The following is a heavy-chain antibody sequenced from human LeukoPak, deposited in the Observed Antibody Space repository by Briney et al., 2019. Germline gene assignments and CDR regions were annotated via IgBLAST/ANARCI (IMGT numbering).Heavy chain of an antibody. Sequence: SETLSLTCTVSGYSISSGYYWGWIRQPPGKGLEWIGSIYYSGSTYYNPSLKSRVTISVDTSENQFSLKLSSVTAADTAVYYCARVFGELYQYYFDYWGQGTLVTVSS. CDR1: GYSISSGYY. V-gene: IGHV4-38-2*02. CDR3: ARVFGELYQYYFDY. J-gene: IGHJ4*02. D-gene: IGHD3-10*01. CDR2: IYYSGST.